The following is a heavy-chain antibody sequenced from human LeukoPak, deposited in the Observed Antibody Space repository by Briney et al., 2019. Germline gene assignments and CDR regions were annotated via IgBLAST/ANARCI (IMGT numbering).Heavy chain of an antibody. CDR3: ASTFASTTKFDY. CDR2: IYSGGTT. V-gene: IGHV3-53*01. CDR1: GFTVSSNY. J-gene: IGHJ4*02. D-gene: IGHD3-16*01. Sequence: GGSLRLSCAASGFTVSSNYMSWVRQAPGKGLEWVSVIYSGGTTYYADSVKGRFTISIDNSKNTLYLQMNSLRAEDTAVYYCASTFASTTKFDYWGQGTLVTVSS.